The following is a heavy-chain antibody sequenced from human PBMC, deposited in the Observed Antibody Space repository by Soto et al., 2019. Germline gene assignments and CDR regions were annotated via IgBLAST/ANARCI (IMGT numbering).Heavy chain of an antibody. J-gene: IGHJ5*02. CDR1: GGSISSYY. Sequence: PSETLSLTCTVSGGSISSYYWSWIRQPPGKGLERIGYNYYSGSTYYNPSLKSRVTMSVDTSRNQFSLKLNSVTAADTAVYYCARTSCSGGSCYPGGNWFDPWGQGTLVTVS. CDR3: ARTSCSGGSCYPGGNWFDP. CDR2: NYYSGST. D-gene: IGHD2-15*01. V-gene: IGHV4-59*01.